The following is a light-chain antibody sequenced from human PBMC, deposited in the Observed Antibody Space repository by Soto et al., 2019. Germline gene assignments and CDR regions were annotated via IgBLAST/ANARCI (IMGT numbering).Light chain of an antibody. J-gene: IGKJ1*01. V-gene: IGKV1-39*01. CDR3: QQSYSTPRT. CDR1: QSISSY. Sequence: DIQMTQSPSSLYETVGDRETITYRASQSISSYLNWYQQKPGKVPKLLIYAASSLQSGVPSRFSGSGSGTDFTLTISSLQPEDFATYYCQQSYSTPRTFGQGTKVDIK. CDR2: AAS.